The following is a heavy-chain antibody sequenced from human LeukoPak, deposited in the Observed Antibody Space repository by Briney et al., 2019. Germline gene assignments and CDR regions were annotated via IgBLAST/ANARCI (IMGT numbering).Heavy chain of an antibody. J-gene: IGHJ4*02. V-gene: IGHV1-18*01. Sequence: ASVKVSCKASGYTFTSYGISWVRQAPGQGLEWMGWISAYNGNTNYAQKLQGRGTMTTDTSTSTAYMELRSLRSDDTAVYYCARDLKENYYDSSGYYGYWGQGTLVTVSS. CDR1: GYTFTSYG. CDR3: ARDLKENYYDSSGYYGY. D-gene: IGHD3-22*01. CDR2: ISAYNGNT.